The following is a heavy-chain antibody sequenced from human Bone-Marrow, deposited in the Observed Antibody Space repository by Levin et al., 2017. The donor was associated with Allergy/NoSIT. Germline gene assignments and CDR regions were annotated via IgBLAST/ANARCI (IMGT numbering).Heavy chain of an antibody. D-gene: IGHD1-7*01. Sequence: SLTTSGLGVGWIRQPPGKALEWLALIYWDGDKRYSPSLKSRLTITKDTSKNQVVLTMTNMDPEDTATYYCAHEIWNSCYFDYWGQGTLVTVSS. V-gene: IGHV2-5*02. CDR3: AHEIWNSCYFDY. CDR1: SLTTSGLG. J-gene: IGHJ4*02. CDR2: IYWDGDK.